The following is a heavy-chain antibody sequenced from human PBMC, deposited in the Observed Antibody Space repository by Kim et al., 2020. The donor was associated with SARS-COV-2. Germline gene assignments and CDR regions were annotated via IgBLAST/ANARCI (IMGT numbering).Heavy chain of an antibody. J-gene: IGHJ4*02. V-gene: IGHV3-30-3*01. CDR2: ISYDGSNK. CDR1: GFTFSSYA. D-gene: IGHD4-17*01. Sequence: GGSLRLSCAASGFTFSSYAMHWVRQAPGKGLEWVAVISYDGSNKYYADSVKGRFTISRDNSKNTLYLQMNSLRAEDTAVYYCAREDYGDSAIDYWGQGTL. CDR3: AREDYGDSAIDY.